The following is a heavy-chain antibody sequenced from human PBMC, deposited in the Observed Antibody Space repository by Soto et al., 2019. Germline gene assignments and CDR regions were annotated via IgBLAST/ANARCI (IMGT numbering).Heavy chain of an antibody. V-gene: IGHV5-10-1*01. Sequence: GESLKISCKGSGYSFTSYWISWVRQMPGKGLEWMGRIDPSDSYTNYSPSFQGHVTISADKSISTAYLQWGSLKASDTAMYYCARQYCSSTSCYPYYFDYWGQGTLVTVSS. D-gene: IGHD2-2*01. J-gene: IGHJ4*02. CDR1: GYSFTSYW. CDR2: IDPSDSYT. CDR3: ARQYCSSTSCYPYYFDY.